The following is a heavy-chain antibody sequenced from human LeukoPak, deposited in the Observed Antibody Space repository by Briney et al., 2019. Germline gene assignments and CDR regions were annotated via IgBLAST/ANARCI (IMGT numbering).Heavy chain of an antibody. V-gene: IGHV1-69*13. Sequence: AVKVSCKASGGTFSSYAISWVRQAPGQGLEWMGGIIPIFGTAKYAQKFQGRVTITADESTSTAYMELSSLRSEDTAVYYPATTYYYDRWGRAFDIWGQGTMVTVSS. CDR2: IIPIFGTA. D-gene: IGHD3-22*01. CDR3: ATTYYYDRWGRAFDI. CDR1: GGTFSSYA. J-gene: IGHJ3*02.